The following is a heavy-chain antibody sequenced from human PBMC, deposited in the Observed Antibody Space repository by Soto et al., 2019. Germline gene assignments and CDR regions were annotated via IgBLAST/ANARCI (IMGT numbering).Heavy chain of an antibody. CDR2: ISGSGGIT. J-gene: IGHJ5*02. CDR1: GFTFSSYA. CDR3: AKRGWTQHTGLDP. V-gene: IGHV3-23*01. Sequence: EVQLLESGGGLVQPGGSLRLSCAASGFTFSSYAMSWVRQAPGKGLEWVSSISGSGGITYYADSVKGRFTISRDNSKNTLYLQMNRLRAEDTAVYYCAKRGWTQHTGLDPWGQGTLVTVSS. D-gene: IGHD2-8*02.